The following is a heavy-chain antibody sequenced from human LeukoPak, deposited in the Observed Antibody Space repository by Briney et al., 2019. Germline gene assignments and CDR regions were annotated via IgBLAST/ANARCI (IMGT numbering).Heavy chain of an antibody. CDR2: LYYSGST. V-gene: IGHV4-59*08. Sequence: SETLSLTCTVPGGSISNYYWSWIRQPPGKVLKWIGYLYYSGSTNYNPSLKSRVTISVDTSKNQFSLKLSSVTAADTAVYYCARQAWFGESYFDYWGQGTLVTVSS. J-gene: IGHJ4*02. CDR3: ARQAWFGESYFDY. CDR1: GGSISNYY. D-gene: IGHD3-10*01.